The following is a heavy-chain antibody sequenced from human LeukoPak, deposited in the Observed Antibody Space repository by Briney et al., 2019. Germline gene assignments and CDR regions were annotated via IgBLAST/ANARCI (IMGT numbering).Heavy chain of an antibody. J-gene: IGHJ4*02. CDR2: VYYSGST. CDR1: GGSISSYY. Sequence: SETLSLTCTVSGGSISSYYWSWIRQPPGKGLERIGYVYYSGSTNYNPSLKSRVTISIDTSKNQFSLKLSSVTAADTAVYYCARRRDYFDYWGQGTLVTVSS. V-gene: IGHV4-59*08. CDR3: ARRRDYFDY.